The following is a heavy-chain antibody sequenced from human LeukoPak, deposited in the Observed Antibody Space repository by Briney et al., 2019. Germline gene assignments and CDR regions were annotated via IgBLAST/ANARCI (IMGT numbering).Heavy chain of an antibody. V-gene: IGHV4-39*01. CDR2: IYYSGST. Sequence: SETLSLTCTVSSGSISSSSYYWGWIRQPPGKGLEWIGSIYYSGSTYYNPSLESRVTISVDTSKNQFSLKLSSVTAADTAVYYCARLAYSYGCFDYWGQGTLVTVSS. CDR1: SGSISSSSYY. D-gene: IGHD5-18*01. J-gene: IGHJ4*02. CDR3: ARLAYSYGCFDY.